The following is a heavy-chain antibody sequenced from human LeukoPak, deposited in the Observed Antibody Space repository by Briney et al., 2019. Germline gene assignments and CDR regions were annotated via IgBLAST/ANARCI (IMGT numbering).Heavy chain of an antibody. J-gene: IGHJ4*02. CDR3: ARGRTTGEFDY. V-gene: IGHV1-69*05. CDR1: GGTFSSHA. D-gene: IGHD4-11*01. Sequence: SVKVSCKASGGTFSSHAISWVRQAPGQWLEWMGGINPIFHTPTYAKKFQGRLTITKDESMSTASMDLSSLISDDTAVYYCARGRTTGEFDYWGQGTLVTVSS. CDR2: INPIFHTP.